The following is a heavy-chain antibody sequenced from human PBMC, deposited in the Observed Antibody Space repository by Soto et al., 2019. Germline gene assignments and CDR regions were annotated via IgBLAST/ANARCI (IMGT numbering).Heavy chain of an antibody. CDR3: ARNIRWLPKTYYYYGMDV. J-gene: IGHJ6*02. V-gene: IGHV1-69*13. D-gene: IGHD3-22*01. CDR2: IIPIFGTA. Sequence: SVKVSCKASGGTFSSYAISWVRQAPGQGLEWMGGIIPIFGTANYAQKFQGRVTITADESTSTAYMELSRLRSEDTAVYYCARNIRWLPKTYYYYGMDVWGQGTTVTVSS. CDR1: GGTFSSYA.